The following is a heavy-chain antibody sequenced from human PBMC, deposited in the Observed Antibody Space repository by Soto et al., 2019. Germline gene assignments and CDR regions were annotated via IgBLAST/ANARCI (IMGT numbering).Heavy chain of an antibody. CDR3: AKELYYDYIWGSQYNDY. CDR1: GFTFSSYA. CDR2: ISGSGGST. D-gene: IGHD3-16*01. Sequence: GGSLRLSCAASGFTFSSYAMSWVRQAPGKGLEWVSAISGSGGSTYYADSVKGRFTSSRDNSKNTLYLQMNSLRAEDTAVYYCAKELYYDYIWGSQYNDYWGQGTLVTVSS. V-gene: IGHV3-23*01. J-gene: IGHJ4*02.